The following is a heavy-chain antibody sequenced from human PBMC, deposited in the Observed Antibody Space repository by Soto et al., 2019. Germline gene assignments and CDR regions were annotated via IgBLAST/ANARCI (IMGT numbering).Heavy chain of an antibody. Sequence: EVQLLESGGGLVQPGGSLRLSCAASGFTFSSYAMSWVRQAPGKGLEWASAISGSGGSTYYADSVKGRFTISRDNSKNTLYLQMNSLRAEDTAVYYCASPPRGLGAFDIWGQGTMVTVSS. CDR3: ASPPRGLGAFDI. CDR2: ISGSGGST. D-gene: IGHD3-16*01. V-gene: IGHV3-23*01. J-gene: IGHJ3*02. CDR1: GFTFSSYA.